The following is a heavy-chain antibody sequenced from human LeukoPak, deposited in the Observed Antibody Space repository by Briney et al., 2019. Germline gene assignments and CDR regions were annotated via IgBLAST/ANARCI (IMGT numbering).Heavy chain of an antibody. J-gene: IGHJ4*01. CDR2: INHSGST. CDR1: GGSFSGYY. V-gene: IGHV4-34*01. D-gene: IGHD4-17*01. CDR3: ARGYRRRNTVTTSPFDY. Sequence: SETLSLTCAVYGGSFSGYYWSWIRQPPGKGLEWIGEINHSGSTNYNPSLKSRVTISVDTSKTQFYLKLSSVTAAETAAYYSARGYRRRNTVTTSPFDYWGHGTLVTASS.